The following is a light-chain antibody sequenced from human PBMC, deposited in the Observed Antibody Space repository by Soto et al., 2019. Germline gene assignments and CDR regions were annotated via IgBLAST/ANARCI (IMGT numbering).Light chain of an antibody. J-gene: IGLJ1*01. CDR2: EVS. CDR3: SSYAGSNNFV. CDR1: SSDVGGYNY. V-gene: IGLV2-8*01. Sequence: QWSLTQPRYASGSPGQSFTISCTGTSSDVGGYNYVSWYQQHPGKAPKLMIYEVSERPSGVPDRFSGSKSSNTASLTVSGLQAEDEADYYCSSYAGSNNFVFGTGTKVTVL.